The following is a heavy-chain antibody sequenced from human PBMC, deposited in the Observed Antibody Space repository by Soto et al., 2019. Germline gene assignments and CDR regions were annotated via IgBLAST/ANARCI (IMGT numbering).Heavy chain of an antibody. CDR1: RGTFSSYT. J-gene: IGHJ5*02. CDR3: AKGESGSHWFDP. V-gene: IGHV1-69*02. D-gene: IGHD2-15*01. Sequence: QVQLVQSGAEVKKPGSSVKVYYKASRGTFSSYTISWVRQAPGQGLEWMGRIIPILGIANYAQKFQGRVTITADKSTSTAYMELSSLRSEDTVVYYCAKGESGSHWFDPWGQGTLVTVSS. CDR2: IIPILGIA.